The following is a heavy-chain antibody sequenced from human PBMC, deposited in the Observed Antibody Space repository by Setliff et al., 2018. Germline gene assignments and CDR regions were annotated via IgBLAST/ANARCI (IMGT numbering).Heavy chain of an antibody. V-gene: IGHV4-38-2*01. D-gene: IGHD3-9*01. CDR2: IYYSGST. CDR3: ARTLYDYDILTGPGYYFDY. J-gene: IGHJ4*02. Sequence: PSETLSLTCAVSGYSISSGYYWGWIRQAPGKGLEWIGSIYYSGSTYYNPSLKSRVTISVDTSKNQFSLKLSSVTAADTAVYYCARTLYDYDILTGPGYYFDYWGQGTLVTVSS. CDR1: GYSISSGYY.